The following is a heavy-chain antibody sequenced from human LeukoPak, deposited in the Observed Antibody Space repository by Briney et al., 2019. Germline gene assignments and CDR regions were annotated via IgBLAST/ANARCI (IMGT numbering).Heavy chain of an antibody. J-gene: IGHJ3*02. CDR2: IAYDGSNK. D-gene: IGHD3-22*01. CDR3: AREYLPISLIEVVNAFDI. CDR1: GFTFRSHT. Sequence: PGGSLTLSCAASGFTFRSHTMHWVRQAPGKGLEWVAVIAYDGSNKYYADSVKGRITISRDNSENTLYLQMNSLRAEDTAVYYCAREYLPISLIEVVNAFDIWGQGTMVTVSS. V-gene: IGHV3-30-3*01.